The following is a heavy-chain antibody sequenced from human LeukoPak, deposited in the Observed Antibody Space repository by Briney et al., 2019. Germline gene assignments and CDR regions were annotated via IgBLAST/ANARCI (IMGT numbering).Heavy chain of an antibody. D-gene: IGHD6-13*01. CDR3: AESSSSLEGGAFDI. V-gene: IGHV3-9*01. Sequence: GGSLRLSCAASGFTFDDYAMHWVRQAPGKGLEWVSGISWNSGSIGYADSVKGRFTISRDNAKNSLYLQMSSLRAEDTALYYCAESSSSLEGGAFDIWGQGTMVTASS. CDR2: ISWNSGSI. J-gene: IGHJ3*02. CDR1: GFTFDDYA.